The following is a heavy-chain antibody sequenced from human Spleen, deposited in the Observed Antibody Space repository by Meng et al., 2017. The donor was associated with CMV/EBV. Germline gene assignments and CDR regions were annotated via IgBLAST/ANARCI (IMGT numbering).Heavy chain of an antibody. CDR1: GYTFPDYN. Sequence: VSGYTFPDYNIHWVKQAPGKGLEWIGLVDPEDGQTIYAEEFKGRLTITADTSRDTAYMEVSSLRSEDTAVYYCATDLRRRQLHAFDVWGQGTMVTVSS. CDR2: VDPEDGQT. CDR3: ATDLRRRQLHAFDV. V-gene: IGHV1-69-2*01. J-gene: IGHJ3*01. D-gene: IGHD6-6*01.